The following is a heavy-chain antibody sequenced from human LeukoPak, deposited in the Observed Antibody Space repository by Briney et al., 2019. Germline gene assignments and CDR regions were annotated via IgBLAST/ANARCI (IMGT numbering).Heavy chain of an antibody. Sequence: RGESLKISCKASGDGSTYYWIGWVRQMSGKGLEWMGTIYPGDSDTRYNPSFQGQVTISADKSINTAYLQWSSLKASDTAMYYCAGRANTGLYFFAYDVWGQGTMVSV. CDR2: IYPGDSDT. CDR3: AGRANTGLYFFAYDV. J-gene: IGHJ3*01. CDR1: GDGSTYYW. V-gene: IGHV5-51*01. D-gene: IGHD1-1*01.